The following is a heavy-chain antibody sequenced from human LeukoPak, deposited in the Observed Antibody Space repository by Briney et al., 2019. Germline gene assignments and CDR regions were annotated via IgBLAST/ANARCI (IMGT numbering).Heavy chain of an antibody. CDR2: INPNSGGT. CDR1: GYTFTGYY. CDR3: ARGWYSSSWYVY. Sequence: ASVKVSCKASGYTFTGYYMQWVRQAPGQGLEWMGWINPNSGGTNYAQKLQGRVTMTTDTSTSTAYMELRSLRSDDTAVYYCARGWYSSSWYVYWGQGTLVTVSS. V-gene: IGHV1-2*02. D-gene: IGHD6-13*01. J-gene: IGHJ4*02.